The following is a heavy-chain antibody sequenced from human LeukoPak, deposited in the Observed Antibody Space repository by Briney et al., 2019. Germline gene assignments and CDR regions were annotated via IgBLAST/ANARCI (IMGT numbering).Heavy chain of an antibody. V-gene: IGHV4-4*02. CDR3: ARDTSDILTGYSANYYFDY. CDR1: GGSISSSNW. CDR2: IYHSGST. J-gene: IGHJ4*02. D-gene: IGHD3-9*01. Sequence: SGTLSLTCAVSGGSISSSNWWSWVRQPPGKGLEWIGEIYHSGSTNYNPSLKSRVTISVDKSKNQFSLKLSSVTAADTAVYYCARDTSDILTGYSANYYFDYWGQGTLVTVSS.